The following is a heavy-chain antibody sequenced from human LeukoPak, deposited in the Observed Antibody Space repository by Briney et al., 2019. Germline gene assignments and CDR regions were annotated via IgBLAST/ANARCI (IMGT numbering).Heavy chain of an antibody. CDR2: IHPHGIF. CDR1: GGSCDDYY. D-gene: IGHD5-18*01. Sequence: SETLSLTCAVHGGSCDDYYCSWIRQPPGKGLEWIGEIHPHGIFYYNSSLTSRVTISIDTSKSQFSLRLTSVTAADTAFYYCARGRYRSKAGDLWGQGSLVIVSS. J-gene: IGHJ5*02. V-gene: IGHV4-34*01. CDR3: ARGRYRSKAGDL.